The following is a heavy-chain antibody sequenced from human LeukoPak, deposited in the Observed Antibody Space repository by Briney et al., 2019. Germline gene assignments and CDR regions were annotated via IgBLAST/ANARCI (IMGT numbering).Heavy chain of an antibody. CDR2: ISYDGSNK. J-gene: IGHJ5*02. V-gene: IGHV3-30*04. Sequence: PGRSLRLSCAASGFTFSLYAMHWVRQAPGKGLEWIAVISYDGSNKFYADSVRGRFTISRDNSKNTLSLQMNSLRADDTAIYYCARNRIGFYDYEWFDTWGQGTLVTVSS. CDR1: GFTFSLYA. CDR3: ARNRIGFYDYEWFDT. D-gene: IGHD3-16*01.